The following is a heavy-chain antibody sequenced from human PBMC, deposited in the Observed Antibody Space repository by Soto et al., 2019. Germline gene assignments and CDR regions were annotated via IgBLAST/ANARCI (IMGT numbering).Heavy chain of an antibody. V-gene: IGHV3-21*01. CDR1: GFTFSSYS. Sequence: GGSLRLSCAASGFTFSSYSMNWVRQAPGKGLEWVSSISSSSSYIYYADSVKGRFTISRDNAKNSLYLQMNSLRAEDTAVYYCARVGSGDGGFDYWGQGTLVTVSS. CDR2: ISSSSSYI. D-gene: IGHD4-17*01. J-gene: IGHJ4*02. CDR3: ARVGSGDGGFDY.